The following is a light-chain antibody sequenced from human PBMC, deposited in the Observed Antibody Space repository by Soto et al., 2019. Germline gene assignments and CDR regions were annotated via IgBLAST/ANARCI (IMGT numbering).Light chain of an antibody. Sequence: DIQMTQSPSTLSASVGDRVTITCRASQSISSWLAWYQQKPGKAPKLLIYKASSLESGDPSRFSGSGSGTEVTLNISSLQPDDFAPYYCQQYNSYSPYTFGQGTKLEIK. V-gene: IGKV1-5*03. CDR2: KAS. J-gene: IGKJ2*01. CDR3: QQYNSYSPYT. CDR1: QSISSW.